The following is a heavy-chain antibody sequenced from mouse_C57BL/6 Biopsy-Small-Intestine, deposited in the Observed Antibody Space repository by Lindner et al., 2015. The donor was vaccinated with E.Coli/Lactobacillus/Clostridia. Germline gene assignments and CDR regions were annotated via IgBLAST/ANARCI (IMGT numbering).Heavy chain of an antibody. D-gene: IGHD1-1*01. CDR2: IYPGDGDT. Sequence: VQLQESGAELVKPGASVKISCKASGYAFSSYWMNWVKQRPGKGLEWIGQIYPGDGDTNYNGKFKGKATLTADKSSSTAYMQLSSLTSEDSAVYFCARGGYGSSLFDYWGQGTTLTVSS. V-gene: IGHV1-80*01. CDR1: GYAFSSYW. J-gene: IGHJ2*01. CDR3: ARGGYGSSLFDY.